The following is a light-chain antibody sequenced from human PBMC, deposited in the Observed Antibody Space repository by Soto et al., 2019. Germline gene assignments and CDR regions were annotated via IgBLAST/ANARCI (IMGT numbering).Light chain of an antibody. CDR1: QTISNW. V-gene: IGKV1-5*01. CDR3: QKYNSFWT. J-gene: IGKJ1*01. CDR2: DAS. Sequence: DIQMTQSPSTLSASVGDRVTISFRASQTISNWLAWYQQKPGKAPKLLIYDASSLESGVPSRFSGSGSGTEFTLTISSLQPEEFATYYCQKYNSFWTFGQGTKVDI.